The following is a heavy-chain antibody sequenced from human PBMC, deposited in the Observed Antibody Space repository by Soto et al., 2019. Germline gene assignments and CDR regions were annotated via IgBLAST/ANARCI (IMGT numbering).Heavy chain of an antibody. CDR3: GSVGSCSGDGCYNVGDY. J-gene: IGHJ4*02. CDR2: INAGNGNT. V-gene: IGHV1-3*01. D-gene: IGHD2-15*01. CDR1: GYTFTNYA. Sequence: QVYLVQSGAEVKKPGASVKVSCKASGYTFTNYAVHWVRQAPGQRLECMGWINAGNGNTKYSQKFQDRVAITRDTAASTAGIDLRCLGSEATTMDYCGSVGSCSGDGCYNVGDYWRQGTLVTVS.